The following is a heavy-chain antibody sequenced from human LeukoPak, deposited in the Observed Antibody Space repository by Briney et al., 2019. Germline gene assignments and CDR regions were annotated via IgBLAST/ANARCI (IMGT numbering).Heavy chain of an antibody. Sequence: GGSLRLSCAASGFSFSSYAMHWVCQAPGKGLEWVAVISYDGSNKYYADSVKRRFTISRDNSKNTLYLQMNSLRAEDTAVYYCARDRAYDPRTRRGYGMDVWGKGTTVTVSS. CDR2: ISYDGSNK. J-gene: IGHJ6*04. D-gene: IGHD3-3*01. CDR1: GFSFSSYA. V-gene: IGHV3-30*04. CDR3: ARDRAYDPRTRRGYGMDV.